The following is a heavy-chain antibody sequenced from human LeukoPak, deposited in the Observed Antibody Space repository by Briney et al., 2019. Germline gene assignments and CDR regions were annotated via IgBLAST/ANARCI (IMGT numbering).Heavy chain of an antibody. CDR1: GGTFSSYA. Sequence: GSSVKVSCKASGGTFSSYAISWVRQAPGQGLEWMGGIIPIFGTANYAQKFQGRVTITTDESTSTAYMELSSLRSEDTAVYYCASFPIAAAGTILHYYYYYMDVWGKGTTVTVSS. J-gene: IGHJ6*03. V-gene: IGHV1-69*05. D-gene: IGHD6-13*01. CDR2: IIPIFGTA. CDR3: ASFPIAAAGTILHYYYYYMDV.